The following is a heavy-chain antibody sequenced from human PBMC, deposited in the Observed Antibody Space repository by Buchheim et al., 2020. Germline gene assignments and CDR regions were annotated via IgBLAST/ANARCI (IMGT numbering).Heavy chain of an antibody. CDR1: GFTFSSYG. D-gene: IGHD6-13*01. CDR2: ISYDGSNK. CDR3: AKGGGVAAAGTDYYYYGMDV. J-gene: IGHJ6*02. V-gene: IGHV3-30*18. Sequence: QVQLVESGGGVVQPGRSLRLSCAASGFTFSSYGMHWVRQAPGKGLEWVAVISYDGSNKYYADSVKGRFTISRDNSKNTLYLQMNSLGAEDTAVYYCAKGGGVAAAGTDYYYYGMDVWGQGTT.